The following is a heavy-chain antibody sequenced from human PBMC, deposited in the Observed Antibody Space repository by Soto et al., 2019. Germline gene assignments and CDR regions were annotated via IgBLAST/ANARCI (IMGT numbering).Heavy chain of an antibody. D-gene: IGHD3-3*01. J-gene: IGHJ4*02. CDR2: ISAYNGNT. CDR3: ARGPLTIFGPLYYFDY. V-gene: IGHV1-18*04. CDR1: GYTFTSYG. Sequence: ASVKVSCKASGYTFTSYGISWVRQAPGQGLEWMGWISAYNGNTNYAQKLQGRVTMTTDTSTSTAYMELRSPRSDDTAVYYCARGPLTIFGPLYYFDYWGQGTLVTVSS.